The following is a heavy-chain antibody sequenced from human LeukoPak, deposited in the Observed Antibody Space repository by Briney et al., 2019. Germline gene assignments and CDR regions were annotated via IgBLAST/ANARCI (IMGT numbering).Heavy chain of an antibody. CDR3: AIPPLSGTGSSRPLAEIDV. Sequence: GASVKVSCKASGYTFTGYYMHWVRQAPGQGLEWMGWINPNSGGTNYAQKFQGWVTMTRDTSISTAYMELSRLRSDDTAVYYCAIPPLSGTGSSRPLAEIDVWGQGTTVTVSS. D-gene: IGHD3-10*01. V-gene: IGHV1-2*04. CDR1: GYTFTGYY. CDR2: INPNSGGT. J-gene: IGHJ6*02.